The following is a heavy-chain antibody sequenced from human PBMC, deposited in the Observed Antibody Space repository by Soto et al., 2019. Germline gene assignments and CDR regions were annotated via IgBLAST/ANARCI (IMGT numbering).Heavy chain of an antibody. CDR3: ARKVEEYSSSSDWFDP. CDR2: IIPIFGTA. CDR1: GGTFSSYA. D-gene: IGHD6-6*01. V-gene: IGHV1-69*01. Sequence: QVQLVQSGAEVKKPGSSVKVSCKASGGTFSSYAISWVRQAPGQGLEWMGGIIPIFGTANYAQKFQGRVTITADESTSTASRELSSLRSEVTAVYYCARKVEEYSSSSDWFDPWGQGTLVTVSS. J-gene: IGHJ5*02.